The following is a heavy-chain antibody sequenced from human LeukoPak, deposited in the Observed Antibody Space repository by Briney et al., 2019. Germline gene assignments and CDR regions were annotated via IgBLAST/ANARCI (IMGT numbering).Heavy chain of an antibody. J-gene: IGHJ4*02. D-gene: IGHD3-10*01. CDR1: GGSISSSSYY. Sequence: SETLSLTCTVSGGSISSSSYYWGWIRQPPGKGLEWIGSIYYSGSTYYNPSLKSRVTISVDTSKNQFSLKLSSVTAADTAVYYCARRYYGSGALPDYWGQGTLVTVSS. CDR3: ARRYYGSGALPDY. CDR2: IYYSGST. V-gene: IGHV4-39*07.